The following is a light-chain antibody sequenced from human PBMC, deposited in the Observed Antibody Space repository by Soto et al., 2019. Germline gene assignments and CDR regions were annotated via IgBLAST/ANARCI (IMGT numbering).Light chain of an antibody. CDR2: VAS. J-gene: IGKJ1*01. Sequence: DIQMTQSPSSLSGYAGDRVTITCRASQRISNYLNWYQQKAGQAPKLLINVASSLQSGVPSRFSGSRSGTDFSLTISSLQPEDSATYYCQQSYNAPWTFGKGTRVENK. CDR1: QRISNY. CDR3: QQSYNAPWT. V-gene: IGKV1-39*01.